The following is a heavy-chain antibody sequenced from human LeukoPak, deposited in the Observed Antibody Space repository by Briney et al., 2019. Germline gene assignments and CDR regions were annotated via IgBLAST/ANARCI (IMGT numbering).Heavy chain of an antibody. V-gene: IGHV4-61*01. CDR1: GDSFSSVTDY. J-gene: IGHJ4*02. CDR3: ARPLDRYGALER. CDR2: IYNSGST. D-gene: IGHD4-17*01. Sequence: SETLSLTCSVSGDSFSSVTDYWAWIRQPPGKGLEWIGYIYNSGSTDYNPSLRSRVTISLDASKNQFSLRLSSVTAADTAVYYCARPLDRYGALERWGQGTLVTVSS.